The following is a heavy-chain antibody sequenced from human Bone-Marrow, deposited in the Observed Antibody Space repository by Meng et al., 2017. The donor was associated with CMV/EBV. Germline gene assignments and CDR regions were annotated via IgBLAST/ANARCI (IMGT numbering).Heavy chain of an antibody. CDR1: GYTFTGYY. J-gene: IGHJ6*02. D-gene: IGHD3-10*01. Sequence: ASVKVSCKASGYTFTGYYMHWVRQAPGQGLEWMGWINPNSGGTNYAQKFQGRVTMTRDTSISTAYMELSRLGSDDTALYYCARDGLIWFGELLGTNFDYYYGMDVWGQGTTVTVSS. CDR3: ARDGLIWFGELLGTNFDYYYGMDV. CDR2: INPNSGGT. V-gene: IGHV1-2*02.